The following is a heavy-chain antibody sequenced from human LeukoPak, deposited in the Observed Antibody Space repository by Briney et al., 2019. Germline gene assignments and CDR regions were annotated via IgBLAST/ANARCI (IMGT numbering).Heavy chain of an antibody. V-gene: IGHV4-39*02. Sequence: SETLSLTCTVSGGSISSYYWSWIRQSPGKGLEWIGSIYYTGITNYNPSLKSRVTISVDTSKNQFSLRLSSVTAADTSVYYCARERDYYDSSGDNWFDPWGQGTLVTVSS. CDR3: ARERDYYDSSGDNWFDP. J-gene: IGHJ5*02. CDR2: IYYTGIT. D-gene: IGHD3-22*01. CDR1: GGSISSYY.